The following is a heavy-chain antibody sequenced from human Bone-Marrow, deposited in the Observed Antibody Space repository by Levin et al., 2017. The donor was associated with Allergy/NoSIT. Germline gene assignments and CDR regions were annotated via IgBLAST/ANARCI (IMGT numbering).Heavy chain of an antibody. CDR1: GFNFESHT. CDR3: VRERPRDSASDV. V-gene: IGHV3-21*06. J-gene: IGHJ6*02. D-gene: IGHD2-21*01. Sequence: ASVKVSCAGSGFNFESHTMSWVRQAPGRGLEWVASISSSSIHILYSDSVGGRFTISRDNAKNSLYLHMNSLGVEETAVYYCVRERPRDSASDVWGQGTTVTVSS. CDR2: ISSSSIHI.